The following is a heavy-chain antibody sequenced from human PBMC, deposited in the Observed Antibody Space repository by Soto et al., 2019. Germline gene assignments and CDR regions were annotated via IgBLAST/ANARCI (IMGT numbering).Heavy chain of an antibody. J-gene: IGHJ3*02. V-gene: IGHV3-30-3*01. CDR1: GFTFSSYA. Sequence: QVQLVESGGGVVQPGRSLRLSCAASGFTFSSYAMHWVRQAPGKGLEWVAVISYDGSNKYYADSVKGRFTISRDNSKNTLYLQMNSLRAEDTAVYYCARDRGSSSWYKDAFDIWGKGTMVTVSS. CDR2: ISYDGSNK. D-gene: IGHD6-13*01. CDR3: ARDRGSSSWYKDAFDI.